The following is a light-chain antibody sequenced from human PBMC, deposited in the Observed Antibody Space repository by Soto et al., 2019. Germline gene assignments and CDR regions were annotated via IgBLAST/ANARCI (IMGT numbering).Light chain of an antibody. V-gene: IGLV2-14*01. CDR3: SSHTSGDTRV. CDR2: XVT. J-gene: IGLJ1*01. CDR1: XSDVGGYDY. Sequence: QSVLTQPASVSGSPGQSXXISXXGTXSDVGGYDYVSWYQQHPDKAPXXXXXXVTKRPSGVSNRFXGSKSGNTASLTISGLQPDDEADYYCSSHTSGDTRVFXSGTKLTVL.